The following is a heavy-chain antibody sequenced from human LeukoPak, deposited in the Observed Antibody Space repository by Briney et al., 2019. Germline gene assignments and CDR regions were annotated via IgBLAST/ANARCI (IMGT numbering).Heavy chain of an antibody. D-gene: IGHD5-24*01. CDR2: ISSSSSYI. CDR1: GFTFSSYS. Sequence: GGSLRLSCAASGFTFSSYSMNWVRQAPGKGLEWVSSISSSSSYIYYADSVKGRFTISRDNAKNSLYLQMNSLRAEDTAVYYCARDRDGYNSYYMDVWGKGTTVTVSS. V-gene: IGHV3-21*01. CDR3: ARDRDGYNSYYMDV. J-gene: IGHJ6*03.